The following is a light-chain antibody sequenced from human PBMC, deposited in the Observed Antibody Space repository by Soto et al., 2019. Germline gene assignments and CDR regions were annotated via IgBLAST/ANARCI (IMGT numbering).Light chain of an antibody. CDR1: QRINTRY. CDR3: HQYGTAPRT. V-gene: IGKV3-20*01. Sequence: EIVLRQSPGTLSLSPGETATLSCRASQRINTRYLAWYQQKHGQAPRLLMYDASNRATGIPDRFSGSGSGTDFTLTISSLEPEDFAVYYCHQYGTAPRTFGQGXKVDIK. J-gene: IGKJ1*01. CDR2: DAS.